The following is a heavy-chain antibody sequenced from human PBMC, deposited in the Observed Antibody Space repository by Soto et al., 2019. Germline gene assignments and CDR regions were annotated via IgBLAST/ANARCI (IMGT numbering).Heavy chain of an antibody. CDR1: GFTFSSYA. CDR2: ISYDGSNK. CDR3: ARDLGTTVTTFLGSY. D-gene: IGHD4-17*01. J-gene: IGHJ4*02. Sequence: QVQLVESGGGVVQPGRSLRLSCAASGFTFSSYAMNWVRQAPGLGLEWVAVISYDGSNKYYADSVKGRFTITRDNSKKTVYLQMNSLRAEDTAVYYCARDLGTTVTTFLGSYWGQGTLVTVSS. V-gene: IGHV3-30-3*01.